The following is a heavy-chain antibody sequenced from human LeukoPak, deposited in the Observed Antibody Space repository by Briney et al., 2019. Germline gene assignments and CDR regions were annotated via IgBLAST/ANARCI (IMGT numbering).Heavy chain of an antibody. CDR3: TRGYCSGGTCYIVENWFDP. V-gene: IGHV1-2*06. CDR1: GYTFTVYY. J-gene: IGHJ5*02. CDR2: INPNSGDT. D-gene: IGHD2-15*01. Sequence: GASVKVSCKACGYTFTVYYMYWVRQAPGQGLEWMGRINPNSGDTDYAQNFQGRVTMTRDMSISTAYMELTNLRSDDTAVYYCTRGYCSGGTCYIVENWFDPWGQGTLVTVSS.